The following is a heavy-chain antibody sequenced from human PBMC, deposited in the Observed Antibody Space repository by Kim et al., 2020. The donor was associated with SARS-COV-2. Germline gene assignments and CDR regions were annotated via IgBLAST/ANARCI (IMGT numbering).Heavy chain of an antibody. J-gene: IGHJ3*02. Sequence: GGSLRLSCAASGFTFDDYAMHWVRQAPGKGLEWVSGISWNSGSIGYADSVKGRFTISRDNAKNSLYLQMNSLRAEDTALYYCAKDFTPYYYGSGELTIGAFDIWGQGTMVTVSS. D-gene: IGHD3-10*01. CDR1: GFTFDDYA. V-gene: IGHV3-9*01. CDR2: ISWNSGSI. CDR3: AKDFTPYYYGSGELTIGAFDI.